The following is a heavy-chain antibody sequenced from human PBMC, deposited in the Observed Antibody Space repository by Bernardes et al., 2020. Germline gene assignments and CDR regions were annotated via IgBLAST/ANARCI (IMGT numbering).Heavy chain of an antibody. CDR3: ARGEARGGDCLNY. CDR2: INSDGSST. D-gene: IGHD2-21*01. Sequence: GGSLRLSCAASGFTFSSYWMHWVRQAPGKGLVWVSRINSDGSSTSYADSVKGRFTISRDNAKNTLYLQMNSLRAEDTAVYYCARGEARGGDCLNYWGQGTLVTVSS. CDR1: GFTFSSYW. J-gene: IGHJ4*02. V-gene: IGHV3-74*01.